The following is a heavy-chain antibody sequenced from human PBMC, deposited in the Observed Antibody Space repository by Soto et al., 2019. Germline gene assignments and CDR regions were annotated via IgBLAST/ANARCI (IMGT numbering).Heavy chain of an antibody. D-gene: IGHD4-17*01. CDR3: AREGDYGDFYFDY. Sequence: ATLSLTCTVSGGSISSYYWSWIRQPPGKGLEWIGYIYYSGSTNYNPSLKSRVTISVDTSKNQFSLKLSSVTAADTAVYYCAREGDYGDFYFDYWGQGTLVTVSS. CDR1: GGSISSYY. J-gene: IGHJ4*02. CDR2: IYYSGST. V-gene: IGHV4-59*01.